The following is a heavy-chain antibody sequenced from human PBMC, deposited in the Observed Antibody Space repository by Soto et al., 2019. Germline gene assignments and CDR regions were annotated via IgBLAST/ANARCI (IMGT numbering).Heavy chain of an antibody. CDR2: IYHSGNT. CDR1: GGSVSSGNYF. V-gene: IGHV4-61*01. D-gene: IGHD6-13*01. CDR3: ARDQGIASSGPFDY. Sequence: SETLSLTCTVSGGSVSSGNYFWTWIRQPPGKGLEWIGFIYHSGNTNYNPSLKSRVTMSIDTSKNQFSLKLNSVTAADTAVYYCARDQGIASSGPFDYWGPGTLVTVSS. J-gene: IGHJ4*02.